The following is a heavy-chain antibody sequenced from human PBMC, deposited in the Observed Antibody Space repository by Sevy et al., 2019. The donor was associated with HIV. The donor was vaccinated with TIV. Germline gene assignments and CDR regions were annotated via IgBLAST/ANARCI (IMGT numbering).Heavy chain of an antibody. V-gene: IGHV4-4*07. D-gene: IGHD3-22*01. CDR3: ARGGYYDSSGYPFSNWFDP. CDR2: IYTSGST. J-gene: IGHJ5*02. CDR1: GGSISSYY. Sequence: SETLSLTCTVSGGSISSYYWSWIRQPAGKGLEWIGRIYTSGSTNYNPSLKSRVTMSVDTSKNQFSLKLGSVTAADTAVYYCARGGYYDSSGYPFSNWFDPWGQGTLVTVSS.